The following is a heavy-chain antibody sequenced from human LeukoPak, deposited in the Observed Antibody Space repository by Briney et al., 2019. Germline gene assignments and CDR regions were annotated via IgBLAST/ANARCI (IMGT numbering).Heavy chain of an antibody. CDR2: ISTDGSVT. CDR3: ARIGGSGSYSGHYFDH. Sequence: PGGSLRLSCAASGFNVSSSFMSWVRQAPGKGLEWVSRISTDGSVTSYADSVKGRFTISRDNAKNTMYLQMNSLRAEDTAVYYCARIGGSGSYSGHYFDHWGQGTLVTVSS. CDR1: GFNVSSSF. J-gene: IGHJ4*02. V-gene: IGHV3-74*01. D-gene: IGHD3-10*01.